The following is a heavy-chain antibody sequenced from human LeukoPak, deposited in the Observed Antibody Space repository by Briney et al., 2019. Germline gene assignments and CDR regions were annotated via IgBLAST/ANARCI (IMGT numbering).Heavy chain of an antibody. CDR2: INPNSGGT. D-gene: IGHD1-26*01. V-gene: IGHV1-2*02. CDR3: ARDRESGSWASWFDP. Sequence: ASVKVSCKASGYTFTGYYMHWVRQAPGQGLEWMGWINPNSGGTNYAQKFQGRVTMTRDTSISTAYMELSGLRSDDTAVYYCARDRESGSWASWFDPWGQGTLVTVSS. J-gene: IGHJ5*02. CDR1: GYTFTGYY.